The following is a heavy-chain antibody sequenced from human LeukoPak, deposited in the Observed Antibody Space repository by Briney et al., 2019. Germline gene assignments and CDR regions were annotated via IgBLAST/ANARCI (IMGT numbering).Heavy chain of an antibody. CDR2: ISSSSRYI. CDR3: ARVGPYCGGDCNPDYFDS. Sequence: AGGSLRLSCAASGFTFSSYSMNWVRQAPGKGLEWVSSISSSSRYIYYADSVKGRFTISRDNAKNSLYLQMNSLRAEDTAVYYCARVGPYCGGDCNPDYFDSWGQGTLVTVSS. D-gene: IGHD2-21*02. J-gene: IGHJ4*02. V-gene: IGHV3-21*01. CDR1: GFTFSSYS.